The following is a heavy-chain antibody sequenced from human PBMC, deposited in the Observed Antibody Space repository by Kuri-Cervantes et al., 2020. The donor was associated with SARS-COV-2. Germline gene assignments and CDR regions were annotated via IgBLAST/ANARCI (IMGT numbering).Heavy chain of an antibody. Sequence: LSCTVSGGSISSSSYYWGWIRQPPGKGLEWIGSIYYSGSTYYNPSLKSRVTISVDTSKNQFSLKLSSVTAADTAVYYCARSPDLWWFDPWGQGTLVTVSS. V-gene: IGHV4-39*07. CDR1: GGSISSSSYY. CDR3: ARSPDLWWFDP. D-gene: IGHD3-3*01. J-gene: IGHJ5*02. CDR2: IYYSGST.